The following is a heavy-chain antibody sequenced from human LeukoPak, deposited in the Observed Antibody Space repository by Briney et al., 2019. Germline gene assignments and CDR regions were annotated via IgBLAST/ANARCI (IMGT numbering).Heavy chain of an antibody. CDR2: LYYSGSP. V-gene: IGHV4-31*03. D-gene: IGHD3-22*01. CDR1: GGSISSGGYS. CDR3: AREKTAYYYDRSSFPEGAFDV. Sequence: PSQTLSLTCILSGGSISSGGYSWSWIRQHPGKGLECIGYLYYSGSPYYNPSLKSRVPISVDTSKNQFSLKLTSVTAADTAVYYCAREKTAYYYDRSSFPEGAFDVWGQGTMVTVSS. J-gene: IGHJ3*01.